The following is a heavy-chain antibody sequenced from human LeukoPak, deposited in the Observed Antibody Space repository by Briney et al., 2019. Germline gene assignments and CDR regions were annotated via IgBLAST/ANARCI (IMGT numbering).Heavy chain of an antibody. J-gene: IGHJ3*02. CDR3: ARGDYYGSGSYYHDAFDI. Sequence: PGGSLRLSCAASGFTFSSYWMSWVRQAPGKGLEWVANIKPDGSEKHYVDSVKGRLTIARDNAKNSLFLQMNSLRAEDTAVYYCARGDYYGSGSYYHDAFDIWGQGTMVTASS. D-gene: IGHD3-10*01. V-gene: IGHV3-7*03. CDR2: IKPDGSEK. CDR1: GFTFSSYW.